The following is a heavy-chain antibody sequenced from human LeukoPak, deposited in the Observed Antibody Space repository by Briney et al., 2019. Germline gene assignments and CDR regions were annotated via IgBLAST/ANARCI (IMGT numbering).Heavy chain of an antibody. V-gene: IGHV4-34*01. Sequence: SETLSLTCAVYGVSLRGYYWSWIRQYPEKGLEWIGEVNHEGDSIYSPSLKSRLTVSVDTSKNQFSLNLRSVTAADTAVYFCARGSNYVSDYYFDVWGKGTTVIVS. CDR3: ARGSNYVSDYYFDV. D-gene: IGHD4-11*01. CDR1: GVSLRGYY. CDR2: VNHEGDS. J-gene: IGHJ6*03.